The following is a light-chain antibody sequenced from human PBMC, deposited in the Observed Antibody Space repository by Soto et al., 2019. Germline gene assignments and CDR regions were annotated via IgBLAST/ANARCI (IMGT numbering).Light chain of an antibody. V-gene: IGKV3-11*01. CDR2: DAA. J-gene: IGKJ4*02. Sequence: EIVLTQSPATLSLSPGERATLSCGASRSVSSYLAWYPQKPGQAPRRLSYDAAYRATGIPARFSGSGSGTDFTLTISSLEPEDFAVYDCQHRSDWPPRRTFGGGTKVEIK. CDR1: RSVSSY. CDR3: QHRSDWPPRRT.